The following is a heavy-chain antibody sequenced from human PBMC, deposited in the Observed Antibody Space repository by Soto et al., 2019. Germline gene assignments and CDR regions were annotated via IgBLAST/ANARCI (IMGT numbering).Heavy chain of an antibody. V-gene: IGHV3-23*05. CDR1: GFSINAYT. Sequence: PGGSLRLSCSASGFSINAYTMGWVRLSAGRGLEWVATTYSSGTGTAFADSVKGRFTISRDNSKNQLCLQMNSLRAEDTAVYYCAVLIAATIPTPYFQHWGQGTLVTVSS. CDR3: AVLIAATIPTPYFQH. J-gene: IGHJ1*01. D-gene: IGHD2-15*01. CDR2: TYSSGTGT.